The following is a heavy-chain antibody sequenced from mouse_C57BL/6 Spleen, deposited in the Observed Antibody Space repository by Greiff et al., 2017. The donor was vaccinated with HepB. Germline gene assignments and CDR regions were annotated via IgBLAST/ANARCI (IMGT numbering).Heavy chain of an antibody. CDR1: GYAFSSSW. Sequence: VQLQQSGPELVKPGASVKISCKASGYAFSSSWMNWVKQRPGKGLEWIGRIYPGDGDTNYNGKFKGKATLTADKSSSTAYMQLSSLTSEDSAVYFCAEGGYGQASGFAYWGQGTLVTVSA. V-gene: IGHV1-82*01. CDR2: IYPGDGDT. D-gene: IGHD2-2*01. CDR3: AEGGYGQASGFAY. J-gene: IGHJ3*01.